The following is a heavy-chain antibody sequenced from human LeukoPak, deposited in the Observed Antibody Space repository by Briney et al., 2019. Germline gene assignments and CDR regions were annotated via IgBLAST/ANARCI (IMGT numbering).Heavy chain of an antibody. Sequence: GGSLKLSCAASGFTFITYSMNWVRQAPGKGLEWVSSISSSSSFIFYADSVKGRFTISRDNAKNSLYLQMNSLRAEDTAVHYCATKRLSGSYLFDYWGQGTLVTVSS. CDR3: ATKRLSGSYLFDY. CDR1: GFTFITYS. D-gene: IGHD1-26*01. V-gene: IGHV3-21*01. J-gene: IGHJ4*02. CDR2: ISSSSSFI.